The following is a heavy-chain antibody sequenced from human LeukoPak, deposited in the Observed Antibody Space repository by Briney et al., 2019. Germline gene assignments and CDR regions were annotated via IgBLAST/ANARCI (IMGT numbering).Heavy chain of an antibody. Sequence: GASVKVSCKASGGTFSSYTISWVRQAPGQGLEWMGRIIPILGIANYAQKFQGRVTITADKSTSTACMELSSLRSEDTAVYYCARDPYDILTGYPPAGMDVWGQGTTVTVSS. CDR3: ARDPYDILTGYPPAGMDV. CDR2: IIPILGIA. CDR1: GGTFSSYT. J-gene: IGHJ6*02. V-gene: IGHV1-69*02. D-gene: IGHD3-9*01.